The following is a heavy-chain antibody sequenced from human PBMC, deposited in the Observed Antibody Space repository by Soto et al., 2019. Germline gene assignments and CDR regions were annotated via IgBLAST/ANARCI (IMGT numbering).Heavy chain of an antibody. J-gene: IGHJ6*03. CDR3: AKRRLGQQLAPYYYYYMDV. Sequence: GGSLRLSCAASGFTFSSYAMSWVRQAPGKGLEWVSAISGSGGSTYYADSVKGRFTISRDNSKNTLYLQMNSLRAEDTAVYYCAKRRLGQQLAPYYYYYMDVWGKGTTVTVSS. V-gene: IGHV3-23*01. D-gene: IGHD6-13*01. CDR2: ISGSGGST. CDR1: GFTFSSYA.